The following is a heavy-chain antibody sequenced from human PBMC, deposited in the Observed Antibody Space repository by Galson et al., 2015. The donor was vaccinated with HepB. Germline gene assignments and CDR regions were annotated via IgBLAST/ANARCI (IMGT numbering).Heavy chain of an antibody. CDR1: GYTLSGYY. J-gene: IGHJ4*02. CDR3: ARAAAEYYYDTSGQYYSPPFDY. V-gene: IGHV1-2*06. D-gene: IGHD3-22*01. CDR2: INPNGGIT. Sequence: SVKVSCKASGYTLSGYYIHWVRQAPGQGLEWMGRINPNGGITKYAQRFQGRVTMTTDTSTNTAYMELNRLKSDDTAVYYCARAAAEYYYDTSGQYYSPPFDYWGQGTLVTVSS.